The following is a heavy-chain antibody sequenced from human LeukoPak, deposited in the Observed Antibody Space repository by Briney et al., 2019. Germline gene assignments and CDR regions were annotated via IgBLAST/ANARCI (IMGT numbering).Heavy chain of an antibody. V-gene: IGHV3-48*03. CDR2: ISSGGSTI. Sequence: PAGGSLRLSCAASGFTFSNYEMNWVRQAPGKGLEWLSYISSGGSTIYYADSVKGRFTISRDNAKNSLYLQMNSLRAEDTAVYYCARDPASYSGDLSYWGQGTLVTVSS. CDR1: GFTFSNYE. CDR3: ARDPASYSGDLSY. J-gene: IGHJ4*02. D-gene: IGHD1-26*01.